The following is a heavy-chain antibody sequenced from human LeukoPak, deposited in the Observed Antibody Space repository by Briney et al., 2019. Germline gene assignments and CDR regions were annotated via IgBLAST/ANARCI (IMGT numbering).Heavy chain of an antibody. CDR3: ARQSSQGALMGY. Sequence: SETLSLTCTVSGGSISSYYWGWIRQPPGKGLEWIGSIYHSGSTYYNPSLKSRVTISVDTSKNQFSLKLSSVTAADTAVYYCARQSSQGALMGYWGQGTLVTVSS. CDR1: GGSISSYY. V-gene: IGHV4-38-2*02. J-gene: IGHJ4*02. CDR2: IYHSGST. D-gene: IGHD4/OR15-4a*01.